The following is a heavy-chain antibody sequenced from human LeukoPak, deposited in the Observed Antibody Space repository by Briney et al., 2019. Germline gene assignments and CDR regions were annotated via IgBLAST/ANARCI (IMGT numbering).Heavy chain of an antibody. CDR3: TAFTDRPSDH. Sequence: GGSLRLSCAASGFILSGSDMHWVRQASGNGLGWIGRIRTKVKNYATAYAASVRGRFTLSRDDSNNMAYLQMNSLKTEDTALYFCTAFTDRPSDHWSQGTLVTVSS. V-gene: IGHV3-73*01. CDR1: GFILSGSD. J-gene: IGHJ4*02. CDR2: IRTKVKNYAT.